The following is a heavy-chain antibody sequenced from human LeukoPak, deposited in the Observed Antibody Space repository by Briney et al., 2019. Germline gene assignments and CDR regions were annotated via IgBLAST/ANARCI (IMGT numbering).Heavy chain of an antibody. J-gene: IGHJ4*02. V-gene: IGHV3-20*04. CDR3: ARAPAYSGSYYYVY. D-gene: IGHD1-26*01. Sequence: PGGSLRLSCAASGFTFDDYGMSWVRQAPGKGLEWVSGINWNGGSTGYADSVKGRFTISRDNAKNSLYLQMNSLRAEDTALYYCARAPAYSGSYYYVYWRQGTLVTVSS. CDR2: INWNGGST. CDR1: GFTFDDYG.